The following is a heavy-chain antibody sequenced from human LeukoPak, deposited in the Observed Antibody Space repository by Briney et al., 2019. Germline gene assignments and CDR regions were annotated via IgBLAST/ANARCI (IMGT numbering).Heavy chain of an antibody. Sequence: PGGSLRLSCAASGFTFSSYGMHWIRQAPGKGLEWVSYISSSGSTIYYADSVKGRFTISRDNAKNSLYLQMNSLRAEDTAVYYCAREAWAYYYGSGSDYWGQGTLVTVSS. D-gene: IGHD3-10*01. CDR2: ISSSGSTI. V-gene: IGHV3-48*04. CDR1: GFTFSSYG. J-gene: IGHJ4*02. CDR3: AREAWAYYYGSGSDY.